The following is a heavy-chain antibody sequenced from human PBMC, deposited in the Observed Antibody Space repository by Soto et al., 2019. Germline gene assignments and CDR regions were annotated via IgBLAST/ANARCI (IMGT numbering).Heavy chain of an antibody. CDR3: ARTTFYDIFTAYYSLFDY. V-gene: IGHV4-31*03. CDR1: GGSISRGSFY. CDR2: IADSGSS. J-gene: IGHJ4*02. Sequence: QVQLQESGPGLVKPSQTLTLTCTVSGGSISRGSFYWSWIRQHPGKGLEWIGHIADSGSSYYNPSLESRVTISVDTSKNQFSLKLSAVTAADTAVYFCARTTFYDIFTAYYSLFDYWGQGTLVTVSS. D-gene: IGHD3-9*01.